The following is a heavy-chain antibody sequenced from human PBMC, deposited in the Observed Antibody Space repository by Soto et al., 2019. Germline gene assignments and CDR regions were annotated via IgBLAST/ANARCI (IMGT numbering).Heavy chain of an antibody. Sequence: GGSLRLSCAASGFTFSSYGMHWVRQAPGKGLEWVAVISYDGSNKYYADSVKGRFTISRDNSKNTLYLQMNSLRAEDTAVYYCAKDHSNHNSYYYGMDVWGQGTTVTVSS. J-gene: IGHJ6*02. CDR2: ISYDGSNK. CDR3: AKDHSNHNSYYYGMDV. V-gene: IGHV3-30*18. CDR1: GFTFSSYG.